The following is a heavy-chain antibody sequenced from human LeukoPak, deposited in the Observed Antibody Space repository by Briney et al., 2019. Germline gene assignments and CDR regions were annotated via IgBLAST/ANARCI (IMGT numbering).Heavy chain of an antibody. V-gene: IGHV3-21*01. Sequence: GGSLRLSCAASGFTFSSYSMNWVRQAPGKGLEWVSSISSSSYIYYADSVKGRFTISRDNAKNSLYLQMNSLRAEDTAVYYCAREFFFAAGTSDWGQGTLVTVSS. J-gene: IGHJ4*02. CDR3: AREFFFAAGTSD. CDR2: ISSSSYI. D-gene: IGHD6-19*01. CDR1: GFTFSSYS.